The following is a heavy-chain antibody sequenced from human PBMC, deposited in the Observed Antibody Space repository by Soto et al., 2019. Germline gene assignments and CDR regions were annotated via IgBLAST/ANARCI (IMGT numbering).Heavy chain of an antibody. CDR3: AKVAWLRLRGY. D-gene: IGHD5-12*01. J-gene: IGHJ4*02. Sequence: QPGGPLRLSCTASGFTFSSYAMSRARQAPGKGQEWVSAISGSGGSTYYADSVKGRFTISRDNSKNTLYLQMNSLRAEDTAVYYCAKVAWLRLRGYWGQGTLVTVSS. CDR1: GFTFSSYA. V-gene: IGHV3-23*01. CDR2: ISGSGGST.